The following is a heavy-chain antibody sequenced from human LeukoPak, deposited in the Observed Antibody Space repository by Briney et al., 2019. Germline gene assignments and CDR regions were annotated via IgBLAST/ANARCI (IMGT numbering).Heavy chain of an antibody. J-gene: IGHJ5*02. V-gene: IGHV3-23*01. CDR1: GFTFSSYA. CDR2: ISGSGGST. CDR3: ANENWFDP. Sequence: PGGSLRLSCAASGFTFSSYAMSWFRQAPGKGLEWVSSISGSGGSTSYADSVKGRFTISRDNSKNTLFLQMNSLRAEDTAVYYCANENWFDPWGQGTLVTVSS.